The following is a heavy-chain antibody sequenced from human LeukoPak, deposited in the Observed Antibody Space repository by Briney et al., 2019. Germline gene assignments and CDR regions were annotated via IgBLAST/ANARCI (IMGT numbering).Heavy chain of an antibody. CDR3: ARGGYSYGLAY. D-gene: IGHD5-18*01. CDR2: INHSGST. Sequence: PSETLSLTCAVYGGSFSGYYWSWIRQPPGKGLEWIGEINHSGSTNYNPSLKSRVTISVDTSKNQFSLKLSSVTAADTAVYYCARGGYSYGLAYWGQGTLVTVSS. J-gene: IGHJ4*02. V-gene: IGHV4-34*01. CDR1: GGSFSGYY.